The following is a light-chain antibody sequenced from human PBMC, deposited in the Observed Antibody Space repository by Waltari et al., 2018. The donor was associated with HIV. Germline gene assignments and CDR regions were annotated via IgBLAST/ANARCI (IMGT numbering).Light chain of an antibody. CDR1: KLGHKY. CDR2: EDS. CDR3: QAWDSGTVL. V-gene: IGLV3-1*01. J-gene: IGLJ2*01. Sequence: SYDLTQPPSVSVSPGQTASITCSGDKLGHKYVCWFQQKPGQSPVLVIYEDSKRHSGIPERFSGSNSGNTATLTISGTQAMDEADYYCQAWDSGTVLFGGGTKLTVL.